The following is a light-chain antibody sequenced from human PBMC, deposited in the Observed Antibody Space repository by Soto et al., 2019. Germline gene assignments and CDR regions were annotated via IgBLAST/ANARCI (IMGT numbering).Light chain of an antibody. V-gene: IGKV1-5*03. CDR2: RAS. CDR3: QQYNNYPRT. Sequence: DIQMTQFPSTLSASVGDRVTITCRASQSVDTWLAWYQQKPGKAPSLLIYRASNLESGVPSRFSGSGSGTEFTLTIRSLQPDDFATYYCQQYNNYPRTFGQGTKVEVK. J-gene: IGKJ1*01. CDR1: QSVDTW.